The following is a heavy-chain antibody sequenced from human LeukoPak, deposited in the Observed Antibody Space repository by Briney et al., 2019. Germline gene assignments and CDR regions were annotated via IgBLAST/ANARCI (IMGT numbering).Heavy chain of an antibody. V-gene: IGHV3-43D*04. J-gene: IGHJ4*02. D-gene: IGHD3-10*01. Sequence: GGSLRLSCTASGFTFDDFAVHWVRQAPGKSLVGVSFFSWDGGSTYYADSVKGRFTISRDNSKNSLYLQMNSLRAEDTALYYCAKDTGGSRSLPSYYFDYWGQGTLVTVSS. CDR1: GFTFDDFA. CDR3: AKDTGGSRSLPSYYFDY. CDR2: FSWDGGST.